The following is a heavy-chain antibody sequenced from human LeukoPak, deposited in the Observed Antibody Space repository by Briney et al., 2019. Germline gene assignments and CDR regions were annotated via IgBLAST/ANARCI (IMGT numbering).Heavy chain of an antibody. D-gene: IGHD6-13*01. Sequence: PGGSLRLSCTASGFTFGDYAMSWVRQAPGKGLEWVGFIRSKAYGGTTEYAASVKGRFTISRDDSKSIAYLQMNSLKTEDTAVYYCAKSSSARFYYFDYWGQGTLVTVSS. V-gene: IGHV3-49*04. CDR1: GFTFGDYA. CDR2: IRSKAYGGTT. J-gene: IGHJ4*02. CDR3: AKSSSARFYYFDY.